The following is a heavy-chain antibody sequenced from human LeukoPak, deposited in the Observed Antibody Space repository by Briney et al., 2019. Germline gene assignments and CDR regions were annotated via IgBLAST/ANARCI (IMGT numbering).Heavy chain of an antibody. V-gene: IGHV4-4*09. CDR3: ARVGYYYGSGSYEDYYGMDV. CDR1: GGSISSYY. CDR2: IYTSGST. Sequence: SETLSLTCTVSGGSISSYYWSWIRQPPGKGLEWIGYIYTSGSTNYNPSLKSRVTISVDTSKNQFSLKLSSVTAADTAVYYCARVGYYYGSGSYEDYYGMDVWGQGTTVTVSS. J-gene: IGHJ6*02. D-gene: IGHD3-10*01.